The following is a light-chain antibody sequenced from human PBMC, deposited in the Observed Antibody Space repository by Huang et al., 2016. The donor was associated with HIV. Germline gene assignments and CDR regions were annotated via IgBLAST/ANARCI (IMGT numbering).Light chain of an antibody. CDR3: QHSYTTLGYT. Sequence: DVQMTQSPSSLSASVGDTVNITCRPSQSIVSHFNWYQHIPGRAPKLLIYVSSTLQSGGPTRFSGSGSVTDFTLTITSLQPEDFATYYCQHSYTTLGYTVGQGTKLEIK. V-gene: IGKV1-39*01. J-gene: IGKJ2*01. CDR2: VSS. CDR1: QSIVSH.